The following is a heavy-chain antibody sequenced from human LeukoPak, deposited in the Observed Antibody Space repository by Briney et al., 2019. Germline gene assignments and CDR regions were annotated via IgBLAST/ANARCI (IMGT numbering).Heavy chain of an antibody. CDR3: ARSYGSGSYYYYYGMDV. Sequence: GGSLRLSCAASGFTFSSYAMHWVRQAPGKGLEYVSAISSNGGSTYYANSVKGRFTISRDNSKNTLYLQMGSLRAEDMAVYYCARSYGSGSYYYYYGMDVWGQGTTVTVSS. V-gene: IGHV3-64*01. J-gene: IGHJ6*02. CDR2: ISSNGGST. D-gene: IGHD3-10*01. CDR1: GFTFSSYA.